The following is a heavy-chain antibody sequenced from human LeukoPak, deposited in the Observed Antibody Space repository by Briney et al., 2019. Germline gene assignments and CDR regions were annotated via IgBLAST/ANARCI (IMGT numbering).Heavy chain of an antibody. D-gene: IGHD6-13*01. CDR1: GYTFTGYY. CDR3: ARGSSWYAANDY. Sequence: ASVKVSCKASGYTFTGYYMHWVRQATGQGLEWMGWMNPNSGNTGYAQEFQGRVTMTRNTSISTAYMELSSLRSEDTAVYYCARGSSWYAANDYWGQGTLVTVSS. CDR2: MNPNSGNT. J-gene: IGHJ4*02. V-gene: IGHV1-8*02.